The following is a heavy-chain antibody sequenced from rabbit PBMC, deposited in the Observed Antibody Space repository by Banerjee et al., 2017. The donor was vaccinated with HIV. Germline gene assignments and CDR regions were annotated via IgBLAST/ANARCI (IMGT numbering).Heavy chain of an antibody. CDR2: IWTGSSGST. CDR3: ARSGAGSSYFNL. CDR1: GISFSSSYY. J-gene: IGHJ4*01. D-gene: IGHD8-1*01. Sequence: QSLEESGGDLVKPGASLTLTCTASGISFSSSYYMGWVRQAPGKGLEWIACIWTGSSGSTYYASWAKGRFTITKTSSTTVALQMTSLTAADTATYFCARSGAGSSYFNLWGPGTLVTVS. V-gene: IGHV1S40*01.